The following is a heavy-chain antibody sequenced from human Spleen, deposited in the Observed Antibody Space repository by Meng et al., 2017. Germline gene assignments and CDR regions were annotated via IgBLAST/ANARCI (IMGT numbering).Heavy chain of an antibody. D-gene: IGHD3-10*01. J-gene: IGHJ5*02. CDR2: IYYSGGT. CDR3: ARDLSASGYNWFDP. V-gene: IGHV4-61*01. Sequence: SETLSLTCTVSGGSISSGSYYWSWIRQPPGKGLEWIGYIYYSGGTNYNPSLKSGVTISVDTSKNQFSLNITSVTAADTAVYYCARDLSASGYNWFDPWGQGTLVTVSS. CDR1: GGSISSGSYY.